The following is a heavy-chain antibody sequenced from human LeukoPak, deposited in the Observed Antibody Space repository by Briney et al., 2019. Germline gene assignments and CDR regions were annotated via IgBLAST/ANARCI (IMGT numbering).Heavy chain of an antibody. CDR2: ISTSSSTI. Sequence: PGRSLRLSCAASGFTLSSFGMNWVRQAPGKGLGWVSYISTSSSTIYSAASVKGRFTISRDNAKKSMYLQMKSLRAQETPLCYSAMGHGGFPFYDSGQG. J-gene: IGHJ4*02. V-gene: IGHV3-48*01. D-gene: IGHD2-15*01. CDR1: GFTLSSFG. CDR3: AMGHGGFPFYD.